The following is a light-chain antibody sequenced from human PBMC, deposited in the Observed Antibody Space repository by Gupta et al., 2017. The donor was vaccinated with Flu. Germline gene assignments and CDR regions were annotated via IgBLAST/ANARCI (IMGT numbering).Light chain of an antibody. Sequence: SALPQPASVSGSPRQSITISCTGTSSDVGGYNYVSWYQQHPGKAPKLMIYEVSNRPSGVSNRFSGSKSGNTASLTISGLQAEDEADYYCSSYTSSSTYVFGTGTKVTVL. CDR2: EVS. V-gene: IGLV2-14*01. CDR1: SSDVGGYNY. J-gene: IGLJ1*01. CDR3: SSYTSSSTYV.